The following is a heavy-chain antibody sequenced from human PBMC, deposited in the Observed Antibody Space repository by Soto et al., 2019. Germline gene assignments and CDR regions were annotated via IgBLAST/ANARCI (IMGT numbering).Heavy chain of an antibody. Sequence: PGGSLRLSCTASGFTFSDYDMHWVRQAAGKGLEWVSTIGAARDPYYTGSVKGRFTISRDNAKNSLYLQMNSLRAEDTAVYYCARDLRDTYYYDSSGSPADYWGQGT. CDR2: IGAARDP. CDR3: ARDLRDTYYYDSSGSPADY. CDR1: GFTFSDYD. J-gene: IGHJ4*02. V-gene: IGHV3-13*05. D-gene: IGHD3-22*01.